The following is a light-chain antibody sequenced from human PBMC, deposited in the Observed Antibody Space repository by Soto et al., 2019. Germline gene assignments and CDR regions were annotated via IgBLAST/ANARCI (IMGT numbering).Light chain of an antibody. CDR2: GAS. V-gene: IGKV1-27*01. CDR3: QKYNSAPFT. J-gene: IGKJ3*01. Sequence: DIQMTQSPSSLSASVGERVTITCRASQGIFDYVAWYQQKPGKVPKLLVFGASTLQSGVPSRFSGSGSGTDFTLTISSLQLEDVATYYCQKYNSAPFTFXPGTKADIK. CDR1: QGIFDY.